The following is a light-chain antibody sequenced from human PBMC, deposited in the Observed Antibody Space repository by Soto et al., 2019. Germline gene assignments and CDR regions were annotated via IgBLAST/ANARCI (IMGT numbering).Light chain of an antibody. CDR3: QQYNSYPR. CDR1: QSISSW. V-gene: IGKV1-5*01. J-gene: IGKJ2*01. CDR2: DAS. Sequence: DIQMTQSPSTLSASVGDRVTITCRASQSISSWLAWYQQKPGKAPTLLIYDASSVESGVPSRFSGSGSGTEFTLTISSLQPDDFATYYCQQYNSYPRFGQGTKLEIK.